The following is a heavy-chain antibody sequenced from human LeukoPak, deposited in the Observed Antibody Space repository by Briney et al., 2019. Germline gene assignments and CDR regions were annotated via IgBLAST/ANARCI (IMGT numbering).Heavy chain of an antibody. CDR3: ARTPYGFGELFLHYYYMDV. Sequence: PGGSLRLSCAASGFIFSNYWMNWVRQAPGKGLMWVSRMNSDGSSRTYADSVKGRFTISRDNAKNTLYLQMNSLRAEDTAVYYCARTPYGFGELFLHYYYMDVWGKGTTVTVSS. V-gene: IGHV3-74*01. CDR2: MNSDGSSR. D-gene: IGHD3-10*01. J-gene: IGHJ6*03. CDR1: GFIFSNYW.